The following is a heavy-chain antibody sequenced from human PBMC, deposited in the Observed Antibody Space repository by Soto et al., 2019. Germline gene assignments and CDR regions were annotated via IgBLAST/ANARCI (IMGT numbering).Heavy chain of an antibody. D-gene: IGHD2-2*01. CDR3: ARHAPAAGYYYGMDV. CDR1: GGTFSSYA. CDR2: IIPIFGTA. J-gene: IGHJ6*02. V-gene: IGHV1-69*12. Sequence: QVQLVQSGAEVKKPGSSVKVSCKASGGTFSSYAISWVRQAPGQGLEWMGGIIPIFGTADYAQKFQGRVTINADEPTTPANMERSSLRTEDTAVYYCARHAPAAGYYYGMDVWGQGTTVTVSS.